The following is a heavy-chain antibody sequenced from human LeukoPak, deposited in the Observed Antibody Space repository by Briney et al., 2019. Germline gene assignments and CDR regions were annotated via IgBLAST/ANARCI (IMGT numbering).Heavy chain of an antibody. CDR1: GGSISSYY. CDR2: IYYSGST. V-gene: IGHV4-59*01. D-gene: IGHD3-10*01. CDR3: ARDRANNWFDP. Sequence: SETQSLTCTVSGGSISSYYWSWIRQPPGKGLEWIGYIYYSGSTNYNPSLKSRVTISVDTSKNQFSLKLSSVTAADTAVYYCARDRANNWFDPWGQGTLVTVSS. J-gene: IGHJ5*02.